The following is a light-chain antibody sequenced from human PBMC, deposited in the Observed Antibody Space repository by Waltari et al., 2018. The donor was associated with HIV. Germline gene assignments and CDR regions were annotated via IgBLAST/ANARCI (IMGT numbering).Light chain of an antibody. V-gene: IGLV2-8*01. CDR2: AVT. J-gene: IGLJ3*02. CDR3: VSYAGVRDRWV. Sequence: SALTQPPSASGSPGQSVTISCTGTSSDVGGYNHVSWYQQHPGKAPKRLVYAVTKRPPGVPNRFSGSKSGNTASLTVSGLQAEDEADYYCVSYAGVRDRWVFGGGTKLTVL. CDR1: SSDVGGYNH.